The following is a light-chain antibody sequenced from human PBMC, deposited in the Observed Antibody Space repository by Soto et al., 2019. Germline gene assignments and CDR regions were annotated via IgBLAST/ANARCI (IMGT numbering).Light chain of an antibody. V-gene: IGLV1-44*01. J-gene: IGLJ2*01. CDR1: SSNIGSNP. Sequence: QSVLTQSPSASGTPGQRVTISCSGSSSNIGSNPVHWYQQVPGSAPKLLIHNNYQRPAGVPDRFSGSESGTSASLAISGLQSEDEAYYYCASWDDSLSGVLFGGGTKLTVL. CDR2: NNY. CDR3: ASWDDSLSGVL.